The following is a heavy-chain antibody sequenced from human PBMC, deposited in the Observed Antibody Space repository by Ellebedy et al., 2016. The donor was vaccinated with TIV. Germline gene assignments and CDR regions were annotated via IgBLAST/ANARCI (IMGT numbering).Heavy chain of an antibody. Sequence: ASVKVSCKPSGFIFTGYYIHWVRQAPGQGLESMGWFNPNSGDIKYAQKFQGRVTMTRDTSISTVYMELSNLTPGDTAMYYCARHGGYGGNSGVVDYWGQGTLVTVSS. D-gene: IGHD4-23*01. J-gene: IGHJ4*02. CDR3: ARHGGYGGNSGVVDY. V-gene: IGHV1-2*02. CDR1: GFIFTGYY. CDR2: FNPNSGDI.